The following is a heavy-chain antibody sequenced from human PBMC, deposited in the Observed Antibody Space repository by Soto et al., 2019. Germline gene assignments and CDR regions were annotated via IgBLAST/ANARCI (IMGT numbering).Heavy chain of an antibody. V-gene: IGHV4-31*03. CDR2: IYYSGST. CDR3: ARGNYDYYYGMDV. CDR1: GGSISSGNYY. J-gene: IGHJ6*02. Sequence: SETLSLTCTVSGGSISSGNYYWSWIRQHPGKGWEWIGYIYYSGSTYYNPSLKSRVTISVDTSKNQFSVKVNSVTAADTAVYYCARGNYDYYYGMDVWGQGTTVTVSS.